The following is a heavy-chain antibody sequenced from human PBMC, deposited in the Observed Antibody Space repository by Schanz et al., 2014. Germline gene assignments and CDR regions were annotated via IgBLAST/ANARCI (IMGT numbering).Heavy chain of an antibody. D-gene: IGHD5-12*01. CDR1: GFTVNTNY. V-gene: IGHV3-53*01. CDR2: MYINSGST. J-gene: IGHJ3*01. Sequence: EVQLVESGGGLIQPGGSLRLSCAVSGFTVNTNYMSWVRQAPGKGLEWISSMYINSGSTQYADSVKGRFIISRDSSKNPLFPQMNSLRAEDTAVYFCARDGSRDGYNLAFDVWGQGTLVTVSS. CDR3: ARDGSRDGYNLAFDV.